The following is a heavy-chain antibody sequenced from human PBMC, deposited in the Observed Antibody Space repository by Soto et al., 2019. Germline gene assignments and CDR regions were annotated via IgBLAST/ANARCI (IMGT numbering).Heavy chain of an antibody. V-gene: IGHV3-49*03. Sequence: GGSLRLSCTASGFTFGDYAMSWFRQAPGKGLEWVGFIRSKAYGGTTQYAASVKGRFTISRDDSKSIAYLQMNSLKTEDTAVYYCTTNYYDSSGYDNWFDPWGQGTLVTVS. J-gene: IGHJ5*02. CDR1: GFTFGDYA. CDR2: IRSKAYGGTT. D-gene: IGHD3-22*01. CDR3: TTNYYDSSGYDNWFDP.